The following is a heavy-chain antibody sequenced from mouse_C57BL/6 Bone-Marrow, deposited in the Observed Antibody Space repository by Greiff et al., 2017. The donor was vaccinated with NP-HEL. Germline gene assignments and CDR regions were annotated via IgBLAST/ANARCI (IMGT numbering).Heavy chain of an antibody. D-gene: IGHD2-2*01. J-gene: IGHJ2*01. CDR1: GYAFSSSW. CDR3: ARWGYLYYFDY. CDR2: IYPGDGDT. Sequence: QVQLQQSGPELVKPGASVKISCKASGYAFSSSWMNWVKQRPGTGLEWIGRIYPGDGDTNYNGKFKGKATLTADKSSSTAYMQLSSLTSEDSAVYFCARWGYLYYFDYWGQGTTLTVSS. V-gene: IGHV1-82*01.